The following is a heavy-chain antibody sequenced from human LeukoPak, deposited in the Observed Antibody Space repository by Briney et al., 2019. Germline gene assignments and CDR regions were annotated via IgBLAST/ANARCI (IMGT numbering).Heavy chain of an antibody. D-gene: IGHD1-26*01. Sequence: PGGSLRLSCAASGFTFSSYGMHWVRQAPGKGLEWVAFIRYDGSNKYYADSVKGRFTISRDNSKNTLYLQMNSLRAEDTAVYYCARDYSGSYSNYFDYWGQGTLVTVSS. CDR3: ARDYSGSYSNYFDY. V-gene: IGHV3-30*02. J-gene: IGHJ4*02. CDR1: GFTFSSYG. CDR2: IRYDGSNK.